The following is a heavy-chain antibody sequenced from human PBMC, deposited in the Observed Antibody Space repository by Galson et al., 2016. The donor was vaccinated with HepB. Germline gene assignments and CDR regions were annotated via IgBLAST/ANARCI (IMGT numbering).Heavy chain of an antibody. V-gene: IGHV3-74*01. Sequence: SLRLSCAASGFTFSSYWMHWVRQAPGRGLVWVSRIRGNGGAPSYADSVRGRFTISRDNAKNTLYLQMNSLRVEDTAVYYCGRDHGGYNSMDYWGQGTLVTVSS. CDR1: GFTFSSYW. CDR2: IRGNGGAP. J-gene: IGHJ4*02. D-gene: IGHD5-24*01. CDR3: GRDHGGYNSMDY.